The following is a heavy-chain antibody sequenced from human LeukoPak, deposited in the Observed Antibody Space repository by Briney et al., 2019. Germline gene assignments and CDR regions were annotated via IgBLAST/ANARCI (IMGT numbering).Heavy chain of an antibody. CDR1: GGSISTYY. V-gene: IGHV4-4*07. CDR3: ARENEPAARSIDY. CDR2: IYTSGSS. J-gene: IGHJ4*01. D-gene: IGHD6-6*01. Sequence: SEPLSLTCTVSGGSISTYYWSWIRQPAGKGLEWSGRIYTSGSSNYHTPLKSRVTMSVETSKNQFSLKLTSVTAADTAVYYCARENEPAARSIDYWGQGTLVTASS.